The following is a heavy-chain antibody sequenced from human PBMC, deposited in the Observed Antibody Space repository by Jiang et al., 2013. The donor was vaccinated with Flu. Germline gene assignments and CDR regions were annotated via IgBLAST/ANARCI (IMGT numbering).Heavy chain of an antibody. CDR3: ARLRETIYLWLGTQYYFDY. J-gene: IGHJ4*02. D-gene: IGHD5-18*01. Sequence: PGLVKPSETLSLTCTVSGGSITSTDSYWGWIRQPPGEGLEWIGSIFYRGSTYYNASLKSRVSISVDTSKNQFSLQLRSVTAADTAVYYCARLRETIYLWLGTQYYFDYWGQGTLVTVSS. V-gene: IGHV4-39*01. CDR1: GGSITSTDSY. CDR2: IFYRGST.